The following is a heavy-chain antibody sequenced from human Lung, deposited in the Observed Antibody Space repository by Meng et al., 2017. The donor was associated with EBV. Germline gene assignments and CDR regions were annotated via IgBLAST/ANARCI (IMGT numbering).Heavy chain of an antibody. V-gene: IGHV4-39*07. J-gene: IGHJ5*02. D-gene: IGHD3-22*01. Sequence: HLRWQGPVPSSWKPSDTLSSPCPFLGGSMSKSSPYWAWIRQSPGKGLQWIGSIHYSGRTSYNPSLKSRVTISVDTSKNQFSLKLSSVVAADTAVYYCAREVPMIVMNWLDPWGQGTLVTVSS. CDR2: IHYSGRT. CDR1: GGSMSKSSPY. CDR3: AREVPMIVMNWLDP.